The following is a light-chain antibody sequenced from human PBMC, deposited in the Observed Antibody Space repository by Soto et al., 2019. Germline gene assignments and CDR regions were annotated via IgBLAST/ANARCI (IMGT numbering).Light chain of an antibody. V-gene: IGKV3-11*01. CDR1: QSVSRY. CDR3: QQRNDWRRGT. CDR2: DAS. J-gene: IGKJ5*01. Sequence: EIVLTQSPATLSLSPGERATLSCRASQSVSRYLAWYQQKPGQAPRLLIYDASNRATGVPAGFSGSGSGTDFTLTISSLEPEDFAVYYCQQRNDWRRGTFGQGTRLEIK.